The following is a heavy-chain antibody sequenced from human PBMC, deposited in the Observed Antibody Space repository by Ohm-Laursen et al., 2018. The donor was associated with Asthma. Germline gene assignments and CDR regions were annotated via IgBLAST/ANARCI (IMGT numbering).Heavy chain of an antibody. CDR1: GFTFDDYA. V-gene: IGHV3-9*01. CDR3: ARRDFSGGDPDAAFDI. J-gene: IGHJ3*02. D-gene: IGHD2-21*02. CDR2: ISWNSGSI. Sequence: SLRLSCSASGFTFDDYAMNWVRQAPGKGLEWVSGISWNSGSIVYADSVKGRFTISRDNAKNSLYLQMNSLRAEDTAVYFCARRDFSGGDPDAAFDIWGQGTMVTVSS.